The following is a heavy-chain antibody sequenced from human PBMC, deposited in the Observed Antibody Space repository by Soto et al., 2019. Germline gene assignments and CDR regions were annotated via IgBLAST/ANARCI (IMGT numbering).Heavy chain of an antibody. J-gene: IGHJ4*02. CDR3: ARVFRWLFDY. CDR2: IYYSGST. V-gene: IGHV4-4*02. CDR1: GGSISSSNW. D-gene: IGHD3-22*01. Sequence: SETLSLTCAVSGGSISSSNWWSWVRQPPGKGLEWIGYIYYSGSTYYNPSLKSRVTISVDTSKNQFSLKLSSVTAADTAVYYCARVFRWLFDYWGQGTLVTVSS.